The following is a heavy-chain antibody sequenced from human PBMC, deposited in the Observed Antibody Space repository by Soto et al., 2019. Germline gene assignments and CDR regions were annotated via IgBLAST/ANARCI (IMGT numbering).Heavy chain of an antibody. J-gene: IGHJ4*02. CDR1: GFTFSRYG. Sequence: PGGSLRLSCAASGFTFSRYGMHWVRQAPGKGLEWVTTISYDGGNKYYADSVKGRFTISRDNSKNTVYLQINSLRPDDTALYFCAKGDSDYYFDSLGQGTLVTVSS. D-gene: IGHD4-4*01. V-gene: IGHV3-30*18. CDR3: AKGDSDYYFDS. CDR2: ISYDGGNK.